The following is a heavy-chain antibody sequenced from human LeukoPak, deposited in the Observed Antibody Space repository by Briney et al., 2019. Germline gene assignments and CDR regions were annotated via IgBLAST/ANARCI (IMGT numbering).Heavy chain of an antibody. Sequence: GESLKISCKGSGYSFTSYWIGWVRQMPGKGLEWMGIIYPGDSDTRYSPSFQGQVTISADKSVSTAYLQWISLKASDTAVYYCARLEERNWFDPWGQGTLVTVSS. CDR2: IYPGDSDT. V-gene: IGHV5-51*01. CDR1: GYSFTSYW. D-gene: IGHD1-1*01. J-gene: IGHJ5*02. CDR3: ARLEERNWFDP.